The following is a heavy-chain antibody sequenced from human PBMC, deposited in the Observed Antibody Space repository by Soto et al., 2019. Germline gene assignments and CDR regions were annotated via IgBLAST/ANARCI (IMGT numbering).Heavy chain of an antibody. CDR2: VSSSGGSA. CDR1: GFTFSSYA. D-gene: IGHD3-16*01. Sequence: GGSLRLSCAASGFTFSSYAMSWVRQAPGKGLEWVSAVSSSGGSAYYADSVKGRFTISRDNSKNTLFLQMTSLRAEDTALYYCAKDHWGSYSGQGTLVTVSS. V-gene: IGHV3-23*01. J-gene: IGHJ4*02. CDR3: AKDHWGSY.